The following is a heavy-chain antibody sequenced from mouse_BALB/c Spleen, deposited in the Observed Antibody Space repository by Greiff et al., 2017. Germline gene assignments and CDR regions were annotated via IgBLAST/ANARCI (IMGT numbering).Heavy chain of an antibody. CDR1: GYSITSDYA. CDR3: ARFEYGNYGAMDY. V-gene: IGHV3-2*02. J-gene: IGHJ4*01. CDR2: ISYSGST. Sequence: EVKLLESGPGLVKPSQSLSLTCTVTGYSITSDYAWNWIRQFPGNKLEWMGYISYSGSTSYNPSLKSRISITRDTSKNQFFLQLNSVTTEDTATYYCARFEYGNYGAMDYWGQGTSVTVSS. D-gene: IGHD2-10*02.